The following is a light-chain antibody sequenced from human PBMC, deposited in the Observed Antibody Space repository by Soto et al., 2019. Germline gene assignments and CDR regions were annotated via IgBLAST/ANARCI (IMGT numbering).Light chain of an antibody. Sequence: QSALTQPASVSGSPGQSITISCIGTISDVGGYDYVSWYQQHPGKAPKVIIYDNNKRPSGIPDRFSGSKSGTSAILGISGLQTGDEADYYCGTWDSSLSVYVFGTWTKLTVL. CDR2: DNN. V-gene: IGLV2-14*03. CDR1: ISDVGGYDY. CDR3: GTWDSSLSVYV. J-gene: IGLJ1*01.